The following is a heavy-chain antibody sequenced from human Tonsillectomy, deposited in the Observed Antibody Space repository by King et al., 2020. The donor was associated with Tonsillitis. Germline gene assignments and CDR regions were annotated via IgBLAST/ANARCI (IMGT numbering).Heavy chain of an antibody. Sequence: VQLVESGGGLAQPGGSLRLSCAASGFTFSSYAMSWFRQAPEKGLEWVSSISGSGGSTYYADSVKGRFTISRDNSKNTLSLQMNSLRAGDTAVYYCAKVVYGSGSYSSDAFDIWGQGTMVTVSS. CDR3: AKVVYGSGSYSSDAFDI. CDR2: ISGSGGST. D-gene: IGHD3-10*01. J-gene: IGHJ3*02. V-gene: IGHV3-23*04. CDR1: GFTFSSYA.